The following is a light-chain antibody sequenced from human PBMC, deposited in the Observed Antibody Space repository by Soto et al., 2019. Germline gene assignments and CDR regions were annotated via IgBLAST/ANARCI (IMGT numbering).Light chain of an antibody. J-gene: IGKJ1*01. V-gene: IGKV1-17*01. Sequence: DIKMNQCPSSLSAWVGYRFTSACLASQAIRNDLAWYQQKPGKAPKRLIFAASSLQSGVPPRFSGSGSGTEFILTISSLQPEDIATYYCLQHNSYPWTSGQGTKVDI. CDR2: AAS. CDR3: LQHNSYPWT. CDR1: QAIRND.